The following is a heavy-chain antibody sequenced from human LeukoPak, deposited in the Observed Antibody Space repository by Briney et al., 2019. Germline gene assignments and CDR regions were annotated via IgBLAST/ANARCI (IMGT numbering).Heavy chain of an antibody. CDR1: GFTFSSYA. CDR2: ISGSGGST. V-gene: IGHV3-23*01. Sequence: GGSLRLSCAASGFTFSSYAMSWVRQAPGKGLEWVSGISGSGGSTFYADSVKGRFTISRDNSKNTLYVQMNSLRAEDTAVYYCAKDLDIVVVTAIWDAFDIWGQGTMVTVSS. CDR3: AKDLDIVVVTAIWDAFDI. J-gene: IGHJ3*02. D-gene: IGHD2-21*02.